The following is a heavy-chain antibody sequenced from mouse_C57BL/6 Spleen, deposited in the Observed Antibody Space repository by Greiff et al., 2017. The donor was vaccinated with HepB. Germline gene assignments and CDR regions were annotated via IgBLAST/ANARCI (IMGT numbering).Heavy chain of an antibody. Sequence: EVQLVESGGGLVQPGGSLKLSCAASGFTFSDYYMYWVRQTPEKRLEWVAYISNGGGSTYYPDTVKGRFTISRDNAKNTLYLQMSRLKSEDTAMYYCARRGQLRPYYAMDYWGQGTSVTVSS. CDR1: GFTFSDYY. V-gene: IGHV5-12*01. J-gene: IGHJ4*01. CDR3: ARRGQLRPYYAMDY. D-gene: IGHD3-2*02. CDR2: ISNGGGST.